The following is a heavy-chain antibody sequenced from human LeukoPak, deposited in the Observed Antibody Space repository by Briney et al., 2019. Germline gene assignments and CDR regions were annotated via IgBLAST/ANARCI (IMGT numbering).Heavy chain of an antibody. J-gene: IGHJ4*02. CDR3: AKGAHYYEPGDY. D-gene: IGHD3-22*01. CDR2: ISGSGGST. Sequence: GGSLRLSCAASGFTFSSSAMSWVSQAPGKGLEWVSAISGSGGSTHYADSVKGRFTISRDNSKNTLYLQMNSLRAEDTAVYYCAKGAHYYEPGDYWGQGTLVTVSS. V-gene: IGHV3-23*01. CDR1: GFTFSSSA.